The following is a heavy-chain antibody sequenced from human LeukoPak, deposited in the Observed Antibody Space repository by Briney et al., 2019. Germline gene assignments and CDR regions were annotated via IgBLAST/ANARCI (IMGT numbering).Heavy chain of an antibody. CDR2: IYYSGST. CDR1: GGSISSYY. Sequence: SETLSLTCTVSGGSISSYYWSWIRQPPGKGLEWIGYIYYSGSTNYNPSLKSRVTISVDTSKNQFSLKLSSVTAADTAVYYCARVRLSSWSAFDYSGQGTLVTVCS. V-gene: IGHV4-59*01. J-gene: IGHJ4*02. D-gene: IGHD6-13*01. CDR3: ARVRLSSWSAFDY.